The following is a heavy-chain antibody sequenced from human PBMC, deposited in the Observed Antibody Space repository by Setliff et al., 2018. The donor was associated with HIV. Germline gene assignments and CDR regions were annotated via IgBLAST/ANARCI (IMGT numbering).Heavy chain of an antibody. J-gene: IGHJ2*01. CDR3: ARDPPTAGWYFDL. CDR2: IKPDGSSI. Sequence: PGGSLRLSCVASGFRFDDYGMSWVRQTPGKGLVWVSRIKPDGSSITYADSVKGRFTISRDNAKNTVHLQMNSLRADDTAVYYCARDPPTAGWYFDLWGRGTLVTVSS. CDR1: GFRFDDYG. V-gene: IGHV3-74*01. D-gene: IGHD6-19*01.